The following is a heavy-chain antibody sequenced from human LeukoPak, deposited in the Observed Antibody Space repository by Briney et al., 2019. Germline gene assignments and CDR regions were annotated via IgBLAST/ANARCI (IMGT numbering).Heavy chain of an antibody. D-gene: IGHD5-12*01. CDR3: ARDPSYSGYDNFDY. CDR1: GYTFTSYG. Sequence: TSVKVSCKASGYTFTSYGISWVRQAPGQGLEWMGWISAYNGNTNYAQKLQGRVTMTTDTSTSTAYMELRSLRSDDTAVYYCARDPSYSGYDNFDYWGQGTLVTVSS. CDR2: ISAYNGNT. V-gene: IGHV1-18*01. J-gene: IGHJ4*02.